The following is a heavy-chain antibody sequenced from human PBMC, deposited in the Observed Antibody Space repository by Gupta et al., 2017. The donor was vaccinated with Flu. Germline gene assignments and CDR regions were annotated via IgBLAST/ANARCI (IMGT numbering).Heavy chain of an antibody. CDR2: VSGSGIST. CDR3: TPSTPGSVTS. J-gene: IGHJ5*02. V-gene: IGHV3-23*01. Sequence: APGKGPEWVSAVSGSGISTYYADSVKGRFTISRDNSNNTVFLQLHSLRAEDTAVYYCTPSTPGSVTSWGQGTQVTVPS.